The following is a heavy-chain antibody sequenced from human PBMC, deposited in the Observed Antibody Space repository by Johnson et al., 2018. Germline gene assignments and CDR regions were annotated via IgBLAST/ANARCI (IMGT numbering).Heavy chain of an antibody. CDR2: IKSKIEGGTT. V-gene: IGHV3-15*05. CDR1: GFTFSNDW. D-gene: IGHD3-3*01. CDR3: TTTTIFGRYYYYGMDV. J-gene: IGHJ6*02. Sequence: VQLVQSGGGLVKPGGSLRLSCAASGFTFSNDWLSWVRQAPGKGLEWIGRIKSKIEGGTTDYAAPVKGRFNIPRDDSENTLDLQMSSLKTEDTAVYYCTTTTIFGRYYYYGMDVWGQGTTVTVSS.